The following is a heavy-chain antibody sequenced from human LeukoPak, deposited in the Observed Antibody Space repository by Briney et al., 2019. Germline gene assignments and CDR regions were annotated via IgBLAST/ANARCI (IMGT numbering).Heavy chain of an antibody. CDR3: ARRIAAAGRVDY. D-gene: IGHD6-13*01. Sequence: PSETLSLTCTLSGDSISSYYWSWIRQPPGKGLEWIGYIYYSGSTNYNPSLKSRVTISVDTSKNQFSLKLSSVTAADTAVYYCARRIAAAGRVDYWGQGTLVTVSS. J-gene: IGHJ4*02. CDR2: IYYSGST. CDR1: GDSISSYY. V-gene: IGHV4-59*08.